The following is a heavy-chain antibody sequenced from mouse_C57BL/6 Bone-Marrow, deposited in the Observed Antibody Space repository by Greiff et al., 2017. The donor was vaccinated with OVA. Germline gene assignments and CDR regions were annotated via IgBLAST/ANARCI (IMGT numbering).Heavy chain of an antibody. V-gene: IGHV1-59*01. CDR1: GYTFTSYW. D-gene: IGHD1-1*01. CDR2: IDPSDSYT. J-gene: IGHJ3*01. Sequence: QVQLQQPGAELVRPGTSVKLSCKASGYTFTSYWMHWVKQRPGQGLEWIGVIDPSDSYTNYNQKFKGKATLTVDTSSSTAYMQLSSLTSEDSAVYYCASGDYGSSVAYWGQGTLVTVSA. CDR3: ASGDYGSSVAY.